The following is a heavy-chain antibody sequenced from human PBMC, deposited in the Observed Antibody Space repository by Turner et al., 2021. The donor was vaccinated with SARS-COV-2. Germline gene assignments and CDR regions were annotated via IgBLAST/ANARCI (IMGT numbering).Heavy chain of an antibody. J-gene: IGHJ4*02. CDR3: ARSRLDFWSDYYMGAFDY. V-gene: IGHV3-21*01. D-gene: IGHD3-3*01. Sequence: VQLVESGGGLVHTGGSLNFSSAAHEFTFISYNWVRQEPGKGLEWVSSISSSSSYIYYAASVKGRFTISRDNAKNSLYLQMNSLRAEDTAVYYCARSRLDFWSDYYMGAFDYWGQGTLVTVSS. CDR1: EFTFISY. CDR2: ISSSSSYI.